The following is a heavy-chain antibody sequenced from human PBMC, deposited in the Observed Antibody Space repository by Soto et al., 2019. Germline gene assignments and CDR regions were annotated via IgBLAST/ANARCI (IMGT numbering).Heavy chain of an antibody. CDR3: ARAGLRAEYFQH. Sequence: GGSLRLSCAASGFTFSSYWMHWVRQAPGKGLVWVSRINSDGSSTSYADSVKGRFTISRDNAKNTLYLQMNSLRAEDTAVYYCARAGLRAEYFQHWGQGTLVTVSS. J-gene: IGHJ1*01. V-gene: IGHV3-74*01. CDR1: GFTFSSYW. CDR2: INSDGSST. D-gene: IGHD4-17*01.